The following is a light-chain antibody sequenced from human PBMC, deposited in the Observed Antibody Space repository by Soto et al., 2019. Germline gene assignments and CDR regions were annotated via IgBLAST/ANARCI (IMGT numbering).Light chain of an antibody. CDR3: QTWGTDIHVV. CDR2: VNSDGSH. V-gene: IGLV4-69*02. CDR1: SGYSSYA. J-gene: IGLJ2*01. Sequence: QLVLTQSPSASASLGASVKLTCTLSSGYSSYAIAWHQQQPEKGPRYLMKVNSDGSHIKGDGIPDRFSGFSSGAERYLTISSLQSEDEADYYCQTWGTDIHVVFGGGTKLTVL.